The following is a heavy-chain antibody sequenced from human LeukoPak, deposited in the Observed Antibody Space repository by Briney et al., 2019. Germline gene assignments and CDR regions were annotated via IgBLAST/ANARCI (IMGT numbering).Heavy chain of an antibody. CDR1: GYTFTSYG. CDR2: MSTYSGNT. D-gene: IGHD5-12*01. J-gene: IGHJ4*02. V-gene: IGHV1-18*01. CDR3: ARPAGYSGYDYVH. Sequence: GASVKVSCTASGYTFTSYGISWVRQAPGRGIEWMGWMSTYSGNTEYSQKIQDRVTMTRDTSTNTAYMELRSLTSDDTAVYYCARPAGYSGYDYVHWGQGTLVTVSS.